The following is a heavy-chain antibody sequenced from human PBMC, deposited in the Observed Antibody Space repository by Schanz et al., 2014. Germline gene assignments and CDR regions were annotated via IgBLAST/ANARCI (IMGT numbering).Heavy chain of an antibody. Sequence: QLQLQESGPGLVKPSETLSLTCTVSGGSISSSSYYWGWIRQPPGKGLEWIGSIYYSGSTYYNPSLKARFPISVDTSKNHFSLKLTSVTAADTAVYYCARHSGYYYYYGMDVWGQGTTVTVSS. J-gene: IGHJ6*02. CDR1: GGSISSSSYY. CDR2: IYYSGST. V-gene: IGHV4-39*01. CDR3: ARHSGYYYYYGMDV.